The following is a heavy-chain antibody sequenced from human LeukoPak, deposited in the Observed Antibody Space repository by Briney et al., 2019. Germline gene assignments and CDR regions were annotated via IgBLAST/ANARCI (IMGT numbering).Heavy chain of an antibody. CDR3: TSEPRITIFGVVIFDY. V-gene: IGHV3-15*01. D-gene: IGHD3-3*01. Sequence: GGSLRLSCTASGFTFNSYAMHWVRQAPGKGLEWVGRIKSKTDGGTTDYAAPVKGRFTISRDDSKNTLYLQMNSLKTEDTAVYYCTSEPRITIFGVVIFDYWGQGTLVTVSS. J-gene: IGHJ4*02. CDR2: IKSKTDGGTT. CDR1: GFTFNSYA.